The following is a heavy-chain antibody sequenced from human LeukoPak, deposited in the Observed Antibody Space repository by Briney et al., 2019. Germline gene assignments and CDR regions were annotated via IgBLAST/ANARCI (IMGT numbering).Heavy chain of an antibody. CDR1: GGTFSRYA. J-gene: IGHJ4*02. D-gene: IGHD5-12*01. CDR3: ARVGGYSGYDFDY. Sequence: SVRVSCMESGGTFSRYAMSGVRQGPGEGGEGGGRIIPILGIANYAQTFQGRVTITADKSTSTAYLELSSLRSEDTAVYYCARVGGYSGYDFDYWGQGTLVTVSS. V-gene: IGHV1-69*04. CDR2: IIPILGIA.